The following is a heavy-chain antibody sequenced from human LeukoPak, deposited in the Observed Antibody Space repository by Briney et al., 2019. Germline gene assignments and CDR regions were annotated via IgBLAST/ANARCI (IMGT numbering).Heavy chain of an antibody. J-gene: IGHJ3*02. CDR1: GFTFNGYW. Sequence: GGSLRLSCAAPGFTFNGYWMTWVRQAPGKGLEWVANIKQDGSEKYYVDSVKGRFTISRDNAKNSLYLQMNSLRAEDTAVYYCARGGATTFGLWGNAFDIWGQGTMVTVSS. V-gene: IGHV3-7*01. CDR3: ARGGATTFGLWGNAFDI. CDR2: IKQDGSEK. D-gene: IGHD3-3*01.